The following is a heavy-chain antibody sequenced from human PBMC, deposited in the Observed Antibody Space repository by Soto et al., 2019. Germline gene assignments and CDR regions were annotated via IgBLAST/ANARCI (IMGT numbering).Heavy chain of an antibody. CDR1: GFTLSSYS. CDR3: ARDFKESQYYYSCMDV. Sequence: GSLRLSCVVSGFTLSSYSMNWVRQAPGKGLEWVSSISGSSIYTYYADSVKGRFTISRDNAKNSVYLQMNSLRAEDTAVYYCARDFKESQYYYSCMDVWGKGTTVTVSS. V-gene: IGHV3-21*06. J-gene: IGHJ6*03. CDR2: ISGSSIYT. D-gene: IGHD3-10*01.